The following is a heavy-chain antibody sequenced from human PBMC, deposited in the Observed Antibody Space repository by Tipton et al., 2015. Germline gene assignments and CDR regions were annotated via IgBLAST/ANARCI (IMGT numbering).Heavy chain of an antibody. CDR3: AAPRGLFRSYDFWSGYDFYYYGMDV. V-gene: IGHV1-58*01. Sequence: QLVQSGPEVKKPGASVKVSCKASGFTLTTSAVQWVRQARGQRLEWIGWLVVGSGNTNYAQKFQERVTFTRDMSTSTAYMELSSLRSEDTAVYYCAAPRGLFRSYDFWSGYDFYYYGMDVWGQGTTVTVSS. J-gene: IGHJ6*02. CDR2: LVVGSGNT. D-gene: IGHD3-3*01. CDR1: GFTLTTSA.